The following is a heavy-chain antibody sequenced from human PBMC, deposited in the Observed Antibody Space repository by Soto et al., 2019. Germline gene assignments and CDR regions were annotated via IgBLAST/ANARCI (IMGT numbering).Heavy chain of an antibody. V-gene: IGHV4-34*01. CDR3: AREVGYDSSGYYYYYGMDV. D-gene: IGHD3-22*01. Sequence: SETLSLTCAVYGGSFSGYYWSWIRQPPGKGLEWIGEINHSGSTNYNPSLKSRVTISVDTSKNQFSLKLSSVTAADTAVYYCAREVGYDSSGYYYYYGMDVWGQGTTVTVSS. CDR1: GGSFSGYY. CDR2: INHSGST. J-gene: IGHJ6*02.